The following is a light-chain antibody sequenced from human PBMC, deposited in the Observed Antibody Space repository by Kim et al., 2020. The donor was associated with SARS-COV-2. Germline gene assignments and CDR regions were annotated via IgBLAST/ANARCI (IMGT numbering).Light chain of an antibody. CDR3: GTWDSSMNAVV. Sequence: QSVLTQPPSVSAAPGQTVTISCSGSSSNIGNNYVSWYQQLTETAPKLLIYDNNKRHSGIPDRFSGSKSGASATLGITGLQTGDEAEYYCGTWDSSMNAVVFGGGTQLTVL. J-gene: IGLJ2*01. CDR1: SSNIGNNY. CDR2: DNN. V-gene: IGLV1-51*01.